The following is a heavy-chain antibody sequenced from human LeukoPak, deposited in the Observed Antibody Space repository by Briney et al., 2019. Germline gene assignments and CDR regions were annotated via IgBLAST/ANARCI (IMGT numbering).Heavy chain of an antibody. D-gene: IGHD3-22*01. J-gene: IGHJ4*02. Sequence: PGRSLRLSCAASGFTFRDYGIHWVRQAPGQGLECVALIWYDGSKKYYADSVKGRFTISRDNTKNTLYLQLNSLRADDTAVYYCATGNYYDSRGYYTFGYWGQGTLVTVSS. CDR1: GFTFRDYG. CDR3: ATGNYYDSRGYYTFGY. V-gene: IGHV3-33*01. CDR2: IWYDGSKK.